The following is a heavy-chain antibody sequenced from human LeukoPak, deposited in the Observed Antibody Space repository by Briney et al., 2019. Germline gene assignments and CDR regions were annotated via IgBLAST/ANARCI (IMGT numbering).Heavy chain of an antibody. CDR3: VREGEGDWSSGWFDP. D-gene: IGHD2-21*01. Sequence: GGSLRLSCAASGFTFSSDEINWVRQTPGKGLEWVSYISSSGSTIYYADSVKGRFTISRDNAKNSLYLQMNSLRDQYTSLYFGVREGEGDWSSGWFDPWGQGTLVTVSS. CDR1: GFTFSSDE. V-gene: IGHV3-48*03. J-gene: IGHJ5*02. CDR2: ISSSGSTI.